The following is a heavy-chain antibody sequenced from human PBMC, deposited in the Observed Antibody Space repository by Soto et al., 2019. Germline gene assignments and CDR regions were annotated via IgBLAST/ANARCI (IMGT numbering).Heavy chain of an antibody. CDR2: FNAGNGNT. Sequence: QVQLVQSGAEVKKPGASVKVSCKASGYTFTSYAMHWVRQAPGQRFEWMGWFNAGNGNTKYSEKFQGRVAIIRDTSASTAYMKLSSLRSEDTAVYYCARGNQVYYFDYWGQGTLVTVSS. J-gene: IGHJ4*02. CDR3: ARGNQVYYFDY. V-gene: IGHV1-3*01. CDR1: GYTFTSYA.